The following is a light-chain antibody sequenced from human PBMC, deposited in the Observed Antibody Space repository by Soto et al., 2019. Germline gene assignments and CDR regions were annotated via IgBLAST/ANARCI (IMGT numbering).Light chain of an antibody. J-gene: IGKJ3*01. V-gene: IGKV1-9*01. Sequence: QWTLSASYLSPSLFSRFTTTCPARHGISNYLAWYQQQPGKAHQLLIYAVSTLQSGVASRCSGSGFGTDFTLTISRLQPEDAATYYCQHLSRRFTFGHGTKVDIK. CDR3: QHLSRRFT. CDR1: HGISNY. CDR2: AVS.